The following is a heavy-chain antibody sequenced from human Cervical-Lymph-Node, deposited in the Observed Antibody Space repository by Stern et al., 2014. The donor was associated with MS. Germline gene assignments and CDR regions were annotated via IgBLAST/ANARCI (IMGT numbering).Heavy chain of an antibody. CDR1: GYTFSGYH. Sequence: QVQLVQSGAEVKKHGASVKVSCKASGYTFSGYHIHWVRHVPGQGLEWMGRMNPDSGDTDYAQTFQGRVTMTRDTSINTAYMELTSLTSDDRAVYYCARDHRQWFDYYFYGMDVWGQGTTVTVSS. CDR2: MNPDSGDT. CDR3: ARDHRQWFDYYFYGMDV. J-gene: IGHJ6*02. D-gene: IGHD3-10*01. V-gene: IGHV1-2*06.